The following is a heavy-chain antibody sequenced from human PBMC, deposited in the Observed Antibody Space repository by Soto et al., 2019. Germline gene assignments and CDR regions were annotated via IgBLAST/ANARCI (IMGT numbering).Heavy chain of an antibody. J-gene: IGHJ4*02. V-gene: IGHV3-33*01. CDR2: IWYDGSDK. CDR1: GFTFSSYG. D-gene: IGHD2-15*01. CDR3: AREGCYNFNY. Sequence: QVQLVESGGGVVQPGRSLRLSCAASGFTFSSYGMHWVRQAPGKGLEWVAVIWYDGSDKYYADSVKGRFTISRDNSKNTLYLQMNSLRAEDTAVYYCAREGCYNFNYWGQGALVTVSS.